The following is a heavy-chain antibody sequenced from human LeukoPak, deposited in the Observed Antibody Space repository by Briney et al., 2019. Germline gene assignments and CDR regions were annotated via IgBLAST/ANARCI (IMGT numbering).Heavy chain of an antibody. V-gene: IGHV3-30*02. J-gene: IGHJ4*02. CDR1: GFMFSYYA. Sequence: GGSLRLSCAASGFMFSYYAIYWVRQTPGKGLEWVAFIRYDGSNKIYADSVKGRFTISRDNSYNAVYLQMTGLRAEDTAVYYCAKDGESGIQYTQGYFDYWGQGTLVTVSS. D-gene: IGHD1-1*01. CDR2: IRYDGSNK. CDR3: AKDGESGIQYTQGYFDY.